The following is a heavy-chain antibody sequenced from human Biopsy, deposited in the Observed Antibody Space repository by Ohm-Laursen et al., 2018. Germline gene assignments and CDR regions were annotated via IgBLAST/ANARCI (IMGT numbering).Heavy chain of an antibody. J-gene: IGHJ6*02. CDR2: VEWDDYK. D-gene: IGHD6-13*01. V-gene: IGHV2-70*11. CDR1: GFSLRSRGMC. CDR3: ARTPILIVSAGLVYRHRRHLQGMDV. Sequence: TQTLTLTCSFSGFSLRSRGMCVSWIRQAPGKALEWLARVEWDDYKDYSASLQTKLSISKDTSSDQVVLTVSNVDPADTATYYCARTPILIVSAGLVYRHRRHLQGMDVWGQGIAVTVS.